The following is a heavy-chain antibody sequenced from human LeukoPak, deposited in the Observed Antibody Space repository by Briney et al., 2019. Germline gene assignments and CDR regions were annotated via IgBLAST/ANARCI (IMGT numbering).Heavy chain of an antibody. J-gene: IGHJ6*03. V-gene: IGHV3-23*01. CDR1: GFTFSSYG. CDR3: AREGRGSTELYYYYYMDV. D-gene: IGHD3-10*01. Sequence: SGGSLRLSCAASGFTFSSYGMSWVRQAPGKGLEWVSAISGSGGSTYYADSVKGRFTISRDNSKNTLYLQMGSLRAEDMAVYYCAREGRGSTELYYYYYMDVWGKGTTVTISS. CDR2: ISGSGGST.